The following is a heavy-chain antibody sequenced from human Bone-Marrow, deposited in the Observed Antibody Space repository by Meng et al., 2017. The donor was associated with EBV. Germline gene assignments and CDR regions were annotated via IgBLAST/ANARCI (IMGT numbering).Heavy chain of an antibody. Sequence: QVQLQESGPGLVKPSETLSLTCAVSGGSISSGNWWTWVRQPPGKGLEWIGEIYHSGSTNYNPSLVSRVTISVDKSKNQFSLKLNSVTAADTAVYYCARDSLWGRLKGAMDSWGQGTLVTVAS. V-gene: IGHV4-4*02. CDR3: ARDSLWGRLKGAMDS. CDR1: GGSISSGNW. D-gene: IGHD1-26*01. CDR2: IYHSGST. J-gene: IGHJ4*02.